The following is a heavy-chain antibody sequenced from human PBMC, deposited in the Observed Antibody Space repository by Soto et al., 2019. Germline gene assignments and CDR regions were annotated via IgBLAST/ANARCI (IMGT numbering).Heavy chain of an antibody. CDR1: EFPFINYA. V-gene: IGHV3-23*01. J-gene: IGHJ3*01. Sequence: GGSLRLSCAGSEFPFINYAMTWVRQAPGQGLEWVSAISGSGRNTYYADSVQGRFSVSRDNPRDTVYLQMSSLRAEDTAIYFCARDQGTTSFPYDAFDVWGQGTMVTVSS. CDR3: ARDQGTTSFPYDAFDV. CDR2: ISGSGRNT. D-gene: IGHD4-17*01.